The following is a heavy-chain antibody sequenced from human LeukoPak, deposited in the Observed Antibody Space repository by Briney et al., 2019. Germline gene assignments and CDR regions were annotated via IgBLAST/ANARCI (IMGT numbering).Heavy chain of an antibody. V-gene: IGHV3-74*01. D-gene: IGHD4-17*01. J-gene: IGHJ4*02. Sequence: GGCLRLSCAASGFTLSDYWMHWVRQGPGKGLVWVSRINPDGSSTNDADFVKGRFTISRDNAKNTLNLQMNSLRAEDTAVYYCALPLRDGDFYFDYWGQGALVTVSS. CDR3: ALPLRDGDFYFDY. CDR2: INPDGSST. CDR1: GFTLSDYW.